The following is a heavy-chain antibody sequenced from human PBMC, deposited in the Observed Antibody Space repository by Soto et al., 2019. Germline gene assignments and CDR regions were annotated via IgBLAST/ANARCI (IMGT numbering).Heavy chain of an antibody. CDR1: GGTFSSYA. CDR2: MNPNSGNT. D-gene: IGHD2-15*01. Sequence: ASVKVSCKASGGTFSSYAISWVRQAPGQGLEWMGWMNPNSGNTGYAQKFQGRVTMTRNTSISTAYMELSSLRSEDTAVYYCARGAVVTNDAFDIWGQGTMVTVSS. CDR3: ARGAVVTNDAFDI. V-gene: IGHV1-8*02. J-gene: IGHJ3*02.